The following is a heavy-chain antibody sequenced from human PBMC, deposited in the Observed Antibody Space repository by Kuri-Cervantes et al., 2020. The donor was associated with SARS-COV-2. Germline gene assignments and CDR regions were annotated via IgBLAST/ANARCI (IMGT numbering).Heavy chain of an antibody. D-gene: IGHD1-1*01. CDR2: ISGSGGST. V-gene: IGHV3-23*01. Sequence: GESLKISCAASGFTFSSYAMSWVRQAPGKGLEWVSGISGSGGSTYYADSVKGRFTISRDNSKNTLYLQMNSLRADDTAVYYCAKLLTTAREYYFDYWGQGTLVTVSS. CDR1: GFTFSSYA. CDR3: AKLLTTAREYYFDY. J-gene: IGHJ4*02.